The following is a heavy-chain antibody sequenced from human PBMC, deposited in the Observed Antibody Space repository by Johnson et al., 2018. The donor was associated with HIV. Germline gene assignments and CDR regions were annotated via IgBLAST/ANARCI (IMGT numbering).Heavy chain of an antibody. Sequence: QVQLVESGGGVVRPGGSLRLSCTTSEFIFDDYGMRWVRQAPGKGLEWVAVISYDGSNKYYADSVKGRFTISRDNSKNTLYLQMNSLRAEDTAVYYCTNPDTAMATGAFDIWGQGTMVTVSS. V-gene: IGHV3-30*18. CDR1: EFIFDDYG. CDR2: ISYDGSNK. J-gene: IGHJ3*02. CDR3: TNPDTAMATGAFDI. D-gene: IGHD5-18*01.